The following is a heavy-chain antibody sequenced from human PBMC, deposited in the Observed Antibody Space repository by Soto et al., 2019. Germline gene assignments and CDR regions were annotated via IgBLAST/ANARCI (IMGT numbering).Heavy chain of an antibody. CDR2: IYYSGST. CDR3: ARARNRSYYYGSGSYYRGYYYYMDV. Sequence: SETLSLTCTVSGGSISSSSYYWGWIRQPPGKGLEWIGSIYYSGSTYYNPSLKSRVTISVDTSKNQFSLKLSSVTAADTAVYYCARARNRSYYYGSGSYYRGYYYYMDVWGKGTTVTVSS. J-gene: IGHJ6*03. D-gene: IGHD3-10*01. CDR1: GGSISSSSYY. V-gene: IGHV4-39*01.